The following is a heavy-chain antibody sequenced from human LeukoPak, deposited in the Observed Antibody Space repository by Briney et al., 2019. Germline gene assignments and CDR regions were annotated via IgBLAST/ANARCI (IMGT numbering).Heavy chain of an antibody. D-gene: IGHD4-23*01. Sequence: SETLSLTCTVSGGTISRYCWSWIRQSPGKGLEWIGYIYSSGSTNSNPSLKSRVSISVDTSRNQFSLKLSSVTAADTAVYYCARDSPVGMVYWGQGTLVTVSS. J-gene: IGHJ4*02. CDR3: ARDSPVGMVY. CDR2: IYSSGST. CDR1: GGTISRYC. V-gene: IGHV4-59*12.